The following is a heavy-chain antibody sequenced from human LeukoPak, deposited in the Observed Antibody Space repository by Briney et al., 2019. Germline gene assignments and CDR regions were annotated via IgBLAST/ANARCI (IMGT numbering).Heavy chain of an antibody. CDR1: GYTFTSYA. Sequence: GASVKVSCKASGYTFTSYAMHWGRQAPGQRVGWMGWINAGNGNTKSSQKFQGRVTITRETSASTAYMELSSMRSEDTAVYYCARRRSGEYDAFDVWGQGTMVTVSS. D-gene: IGHD3-10*01. J-gene: IGHJ3*01. CDR2: INAGNGNT. V-gene: IGHV1-3*01. CDR3: ARRRSGEYDAFDV.